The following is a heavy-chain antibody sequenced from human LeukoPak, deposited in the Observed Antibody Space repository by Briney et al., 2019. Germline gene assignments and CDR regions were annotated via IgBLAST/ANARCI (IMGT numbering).Heavy chain of an antibody. CDR1: GFTFSSYS. D-gene: IGHD5-18*01. CDR3: ASGPTAMVTSDAFDI. Sequence: GGSLRLSCAASGFTFSSYSMNWVRQAPGKGLEWVSSISSRSSYIYYADSVKGRFTISRDNAKNSLYLQMNSLRAEDTAVYYCASGPTAMVTSDAFDIWGQGTMVTVSS. J-gene: IGHJ3*02. V-gene: IGHV3-21*01. CDR2: ISSRSSYI.